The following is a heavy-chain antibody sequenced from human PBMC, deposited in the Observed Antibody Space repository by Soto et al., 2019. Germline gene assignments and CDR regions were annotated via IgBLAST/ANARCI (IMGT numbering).Heavy chain of an antibody. V-gene: IGHV3-30*18. CDR3: AKNRLDYYYYGMDV. D-gene: IGHD6-19*01. CDR1: RFTFSSYG. J-gene: IGHJ6*02. CDR2: ISYDGSNK. Sequence: GGSLGLSCAASRFTFSSYGMHWVRQAPGKGLEWVAVISYDGSNKYYADPVKGRFTISRDNSKNTLYLQMNSLRAEDTAVYYCAKNRLDYYYYGMDVWGQGTTFTVSS.